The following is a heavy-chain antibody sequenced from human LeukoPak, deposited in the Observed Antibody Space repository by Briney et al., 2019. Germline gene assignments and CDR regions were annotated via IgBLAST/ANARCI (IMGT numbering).Heavy chain of an antibody. CDR1: GYSFTTYW. V-gene: IGHV5-51*01. Sequence: GESLKISCKGSGYSFTTYWIGWVRQTPGKGLEWMGIIYPDDSDTRYSPSFQGQVTISADKSIATAYLQWSSLKASDTAMYYCARPVEMATSPFDYWGQGTLVTVSS. J-gene: IGHJ4*02. CDR2: IYPDDSDT. D-gene: IGHD5-24*01. CDR3: ARPVEMATSPFDY.